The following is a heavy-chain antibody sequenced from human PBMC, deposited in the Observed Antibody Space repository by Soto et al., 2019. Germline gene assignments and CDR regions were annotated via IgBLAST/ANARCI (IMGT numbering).Heavy chain of an antibody. V-gene: IGHV4-4*02. D-gene: IGHD3-10*02. J-gene: IGHJ5*02. Sequence: SETLSLTCTVSGGSISSSNWWSWVRQPPGKGLEWIGEIYHSGSTNYNPSLKSRVTISVDKSKNQFSLKLSSVTAADTAVYYCARGKYYYDRLDWFDPWGQGTLVTVSS. CDR2: IYHSGST. CDR3: ARGKYYYDRLDWFDP. CDR1: GGSISSSNW.